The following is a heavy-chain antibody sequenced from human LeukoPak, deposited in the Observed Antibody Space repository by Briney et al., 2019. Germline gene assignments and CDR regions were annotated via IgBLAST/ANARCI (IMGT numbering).Heavy chain of an antibody. V-gene: IGHV5-51*01. CDR3: ARLPYCSSTSCYDSYYYGMDV. J-gene: IGHJ6*02. D-gene: IGHD2-2*01. CDR1: GYSFTSYW. CDR2: IYPGDSDT. Sequence: GASLKISCKGSGYSFTSYWIGWVRQMPGKGLEWMGIIYPGDSDTRYSPSFQGQVTISADKSISTAYLQWSSLKASDTAVYYCARLPYCSSTSCYDSYYYGMDVWGQGTTVTVSS.